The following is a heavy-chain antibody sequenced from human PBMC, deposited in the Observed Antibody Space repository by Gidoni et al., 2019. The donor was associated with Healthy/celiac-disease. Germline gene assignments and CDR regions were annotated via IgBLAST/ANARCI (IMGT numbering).Heavy chain of an antibody. V-gene: IGHV4-59*08. Sequence: QVQLQESGPGLVKPSEPLSLTCTVSGGSISSYYWSWIRQPPGKGLEWIGYSYYSGSTNYNPSLKSRVTISVDTSKNQFSLKLSSVTAADTAVYYCARGGYCSGGSCYPYFDYWGQGTLVTVSS. CDR2: SYYSGST. D-gene: IGHD2-15*01. CDR3: ARGGYCSGGSCYPYFDY. J-gene: IGHJ4*02. CDR1: GGSISSYY.